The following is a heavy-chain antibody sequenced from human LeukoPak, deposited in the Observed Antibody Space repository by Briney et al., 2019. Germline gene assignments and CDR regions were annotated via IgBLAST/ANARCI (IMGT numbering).Heavy chain of an antibody. CDR1: GFTFNIYA. Sequence: GGSLTLSCAASGFTFNIYAMTWVRQAPGKGLEWVATIGGTDLNTHYADPVKGRFTISRDNSKNTLFLQMNNLSDEDTAVYYCATRPGSVTSTGARFDPWGQGTLVTVSS. J-gene: IGHJ5*02. CDR2: IGGTDLNT. D-gene: IGHD6-19*01. CDR3: ATRPGSVTSTGARFDP. V-gene: IGHV3-23*01.